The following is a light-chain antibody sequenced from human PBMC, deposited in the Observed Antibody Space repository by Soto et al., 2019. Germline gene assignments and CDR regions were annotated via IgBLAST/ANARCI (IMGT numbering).Light chain of an antibody. Sequence: EIVLTQSPGTLSLSPGERATLSCRASQSISNSYLAWYQQKPGQAPGLLIYDASRRATGIPDRFSGSGSGTDFTLTISRLEPEDFEVFYCQQYSNSPEWTFGQGTKVDIK. CDR3: QQYSNSPEWT. V-gene: IGKV3-20*01. CDR2: DAS. J-gene: IGKJ1*01. CDR1: QSISNSY.